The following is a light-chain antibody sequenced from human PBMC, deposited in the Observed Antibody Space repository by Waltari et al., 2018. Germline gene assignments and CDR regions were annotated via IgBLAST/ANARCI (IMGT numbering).Light chain of an antibody. CDR1: QSLLHSNGFNY. Sequence: DIVLTQSPLSLPVTPGEPASFSCRSSQSLLHSNGFNYLDWYLQKPGQSPQLLIYLGSYRASGVPDRFSGSVSGTDFTLKISRVEAEDVGVYYCMQALQSPTFGQGTRMEIK. CDR3: MQALQSPT. CDR2: LGS. J-gene: IGKJ1*01. V-gene: IGKV2-28*01.